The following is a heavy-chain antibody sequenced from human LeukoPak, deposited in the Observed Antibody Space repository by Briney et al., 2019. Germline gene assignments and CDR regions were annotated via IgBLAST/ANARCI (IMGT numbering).Heavy chain of an antibody. CDR1: GFTFSSYA. Sequence: GGSLRLSCAASGFTFSSYAMSWVRQAPGKGLEWVSAISGSGGSTYYADSVKGRSTISRDNSKNTLYLQMNSLRAEDTAVYYCAKASSYDSSGYYYFDYWGQGTLVTVSS. CDR3: AKASSYDSSGYYYFDY. V-gene: IGHV3-23*01. CDR2: ISGSGGST. D-gene: IGHD3-22*01. J-gene: IGHJ4*02.